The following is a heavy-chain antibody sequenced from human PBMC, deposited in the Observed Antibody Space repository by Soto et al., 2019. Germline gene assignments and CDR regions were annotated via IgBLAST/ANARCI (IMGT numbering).Heavy chain of an antibody. D-gene: IGHD1-26*01. J-gene: IGHJ4*02. Sequence: SETLSLTCTVSGGSIGSSTYYWAWIRQPPGKGLEWIGSIYYSGRAYYNPSLRSRVTLSVDTSKNQFSLKLTSVTAADTAVYYCAGQYSGSYGFDAWGQGSLVTVSS. CDR3: AGQYSGSYGFDA. V-gene: IGHV4-39*01. CDR2: IYYSGRA. CDR1: GGSIGSSTYY.